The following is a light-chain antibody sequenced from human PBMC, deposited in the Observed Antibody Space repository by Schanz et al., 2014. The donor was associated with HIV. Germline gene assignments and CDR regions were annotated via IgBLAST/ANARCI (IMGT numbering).Light chain of an antibody. Sequence: QSALTQPASVSGSPGQSITISCTGTSSDVGGYNYVSWYQQHPGKAPKLIIYDVSNRPSGVSNRFSGSKSGNTASLTISGLQPEDEADYYCSSYEGNNILVFGGGTKLTVL. J-gene: IGLJ3*02. V-gene: IGLV2-14*01. CDR3: SSYEGNNILV. CDR2: DVS. CDR1: SSDVGGYNY.